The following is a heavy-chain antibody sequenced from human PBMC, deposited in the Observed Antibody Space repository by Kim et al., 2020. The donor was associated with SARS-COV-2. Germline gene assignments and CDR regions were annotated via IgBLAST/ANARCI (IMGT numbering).Heavy chain of an antibody. CDR2: ISAYNGNT. CDR3: AIAAAGTPFDP. J-gene: IGHJ5*02. V-gene: IGHV1-18*01. CDR1: GYTFTSYG. Sequence: ASVKVSCKASGYTFTSYGISWVRQAPGQGLEWTGWISAYNGNTNYAQKLQGRVTMTTDTSTSTAYMELRSLRSDDTAVYYCAIAAAGTPFDPWGQGTLVTVSS. D-gene: IGHD6-13*01.